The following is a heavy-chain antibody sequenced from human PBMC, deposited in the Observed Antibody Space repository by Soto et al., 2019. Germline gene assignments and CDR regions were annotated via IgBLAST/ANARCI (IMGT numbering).Heavy chain of an antibody. V-gene: IGHV3-23*01. CDR2: IYAGGGTT. Sequence: EVELLESGGGLVQPGGSLRLSCAASGFIFSNYAMFWVGQAPGKGWDWVSTIYAGGGTTHYAESVKGRFTISRDNSNNRLYLQLNNLRAEDTAVYFCAKDLIRGDGYVDFDYWGQGTLVTVSS. CDR3: AKDLIRGDGYVDFDY. J-gene: IGHJ4*02. CDR1: GFIFSNYA. D-gene: IGHD3-10*01.